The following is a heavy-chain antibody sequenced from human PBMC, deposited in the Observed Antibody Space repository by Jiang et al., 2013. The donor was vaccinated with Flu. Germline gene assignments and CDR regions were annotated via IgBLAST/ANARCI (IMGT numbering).Heavy chain of an antibody. CDR3: ARIKGRSAYWCFDL. CDR1: GFSLVSTSGMC. V-gene: IGHV2-70*01. D-gene: IGHD1-14*01. CDR2: IDWDDDK. J-gene: IGHJ2*01. Sequence: KPTQTLTLTCTFSGFSLVSTSGMCVSWIRQPPGKALEWLALIDWDDDKYYSTSLKTRLTISKDTSKNQVVLSMTNMDPVDTATYYCARIKGRSAYWCFDLWGRGTLVTVSS.